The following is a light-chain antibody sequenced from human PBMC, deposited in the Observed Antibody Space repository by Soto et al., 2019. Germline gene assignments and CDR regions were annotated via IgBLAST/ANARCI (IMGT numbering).Light chain of an antibody. CDR3: QSYDSSLSGFYV. J-gene: IGLJ1*01. CDR2: GNN. CDR1: SSNIGAGYD. Sequence: QSVLTQPPSVSGAPGQRVTISCTGSSSNIGAGYDVHWYQQLPGTAPKLLIYGNNNRPSGVPDRFSGSKSATSASLAITGLQAEDEADYYCQSYDSSLSGFYVFGTGTKVTVL. V-gene: IGLV1-40*01.